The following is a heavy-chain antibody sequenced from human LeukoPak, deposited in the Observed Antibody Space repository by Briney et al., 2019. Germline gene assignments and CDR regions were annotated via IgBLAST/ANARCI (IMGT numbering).Heavy chain of an antibody. CDR2: ISSKAYGGTT. CDR3: TRVDRDYSNY. J-gene: IGHJ4*02. Sequence: GGSLRLSCTASGFTFGDYAMSGFRQAPGKGLEWVGFISSKAYGGTTEYAASVKGKFTISRDDSKSIAYLQKNSLKTEGTAVYYCTRVDRDYSNYWGQGTLVTVSS. CDR1: GFTFGDYA. D-gene: IGHD4-11*01. V-gene: IGHV3-49*03.